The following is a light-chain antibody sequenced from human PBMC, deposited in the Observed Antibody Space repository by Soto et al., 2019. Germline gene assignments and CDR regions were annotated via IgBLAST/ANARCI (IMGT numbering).Light chain of an antibody. CDR1: QGISTY. J-gene: IGKJ2*02. Sequence: IQLTQSPSSLSASVGDRVTITCRASQGISTYLAWYQQKSGKAPKLLIYAASTLQSGVPSRFSGSGSGTDFTLTISSLQPEDFATYYCQQLNSYLGTCGQGTKLEIK. V-gene: IGKV1-9*01. CDR2: AAS. CDR3: QQLNSYLGT.